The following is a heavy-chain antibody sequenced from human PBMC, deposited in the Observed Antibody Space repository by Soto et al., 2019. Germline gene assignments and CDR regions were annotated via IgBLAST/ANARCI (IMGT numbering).Heavy chain of an antibody. CDR2: IYTSGST. Sequence: ETLSLTCTVSGGSISSYYWSWIRQPAGKGLEWIGRIYTSGSTNYNPSLKSRVTMSVDTSKNQFSLKLGSVTAADTAVYYCARDLQFTMVRGVIITHVGGMDVWGQGTTVTVSS. CDR1: GGSISSYY. CDR3: ARDLQFTMVRGVIITHVGGMDV. J-gene: IGHJ6*02. D-gene: IGHD3-10*01. V-gene: IGHV4-4*07.